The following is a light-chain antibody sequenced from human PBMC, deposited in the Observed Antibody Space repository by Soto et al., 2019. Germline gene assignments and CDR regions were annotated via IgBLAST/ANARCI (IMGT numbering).Light chain of an antibody. CDR2: DAY. CDR3: QNYKSAPLLT. CDR1: QGISNY. J-gene: IGKJ3*01. V-gene: IGKV1-27*01. Sequence: DIQMTQSPSSLSASVGDRVTITCRASQGISNYLAWYQQKPGKVPKLLISDAYTLQSGVPSRFSGSGSGTDFTLTISSLHPEDVATYYCQNYKSAPLLTFGPGTKMDLK.